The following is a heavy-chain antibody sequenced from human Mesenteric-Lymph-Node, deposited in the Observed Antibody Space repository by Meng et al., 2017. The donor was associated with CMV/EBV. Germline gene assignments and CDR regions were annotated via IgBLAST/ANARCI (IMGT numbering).Heavy chain of an antibody. CDR3: ARDNGYDDSSGYYDY. V-gene: IGHV3-21*01. CDR1: GFTFSDYS. CDR2: ISSSSSYI. J-gene: IGHJ4*02. Sequence: GSLRLSCAASGFTFSDYSINWVRQAPGKGLEWVSSISSSSSYIYYADSVKGRFTISRDNAKNSMYLQMNSLRDEDTAVYYCARDNGYDDSSGYYDYWGQGTLVTVSS. D-gene: IGHD3-22*01.